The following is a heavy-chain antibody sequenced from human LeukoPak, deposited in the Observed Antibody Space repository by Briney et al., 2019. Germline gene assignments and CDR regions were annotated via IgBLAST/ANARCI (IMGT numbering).Heavy chain of an antibody. CDR3: ATDRVVVTSQPLYGMDV. D-gene: IGHD2-21*02. Sequence: ASVKVSCKVSGYTLTELSMHWVRQAPGKGLEWMGGFDPEDGETIYAQKFQGRVTMTEDTSTDTAYMELGSLRSEDTAVYYCATDRVVVTSQPLYGMDVWGQGTTVTVSS. CDR1: GYTLTELS. CDR2: FDPEDGET. V-gene: IGHV1-24*01. J-gene: IGHJ6*02.